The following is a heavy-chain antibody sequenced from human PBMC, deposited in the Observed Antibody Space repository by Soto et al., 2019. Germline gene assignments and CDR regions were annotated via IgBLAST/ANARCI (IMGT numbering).Heavy chain of an antibody. D-gene: IGHD1-20*01. V-gene: IGHV3-48*03. J-gene: IGHJ4*02. CDR1: GFTFSSYE. Sequence: PGGSLRLSCAASGFTFSSYEMNWVRQALGKGLEWVSYISSSGSTIYYADSVKGRFTISRDNAKNSLYLQMNSLRAEDTAVYYCARNVGIVDYWGQGTLVTVSS. CDR3: ARNVGIVDY. CDR2: ISSSGSTI.